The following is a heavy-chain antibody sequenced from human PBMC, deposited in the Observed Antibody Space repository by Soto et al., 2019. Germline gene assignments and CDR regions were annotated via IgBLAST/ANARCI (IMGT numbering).Heavy chain of an antibody. CDR2: IKIKTDGGTA. V-gene: IGHV3-15*01. J-gene: IGHJ4*02. CDR3: TTGIYYDCLTGYHNVAY. CDR1: GFNLSHPW. D-gene: IGHD3-9*01. Sequence: EVQLLEAGGGLVKPGGSLRLSCAASGFNLSHPWMTWVRQAAGKGLEWVGHIKIKTDGGTADYAAPVKGRITISRDYSKNTIYLQMNSLKTEDTAVYYCTTGIYYDCLTGYHNVAYWGQGTVVTVSS.